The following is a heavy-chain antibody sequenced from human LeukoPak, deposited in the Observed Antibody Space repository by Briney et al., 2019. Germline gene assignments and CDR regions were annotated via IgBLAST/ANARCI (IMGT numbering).Heavy chain of an antibody. CDR3: ARGIRQWGMAPRFDP. CDR1: GGSISSSRYY. D-gene: IGHD3-16*01. V-gene: IGHV4-61*05. CDR2: IYYGGST. J-gene: IGHJ5*02. Sequence: PSETLSLTCTVSGGSISSSRYYWGWIRQPPGRGPEWIGYIYYGGSTNYNPSLKSRVTISLDTSKNQFSLNLSSVTAADTAMYYCARGIRQWGMAPRFDPWGQGTLVTVSS.